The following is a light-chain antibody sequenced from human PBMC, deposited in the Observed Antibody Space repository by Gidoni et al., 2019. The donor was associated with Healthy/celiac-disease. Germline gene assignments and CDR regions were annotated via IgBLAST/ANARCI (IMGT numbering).Light chain of an antibody. CDR1: QSVLYSSNNKNY. J-gene: IGKJ3*01. V-gene: IGKV4-1*01. CDR2: WAS. Sequence: DIVMTQSPDSLAVSLGERATINCKSSQSVLYSSNNKNYLAWYPQKPGQPPKLLIYWASTRESGVPDRFSGSGSGTDFTLTISSLQAEDVAVYYCQQYYSTPFTFGPGTKVEIK. CDR3: QQYYSTPFT.